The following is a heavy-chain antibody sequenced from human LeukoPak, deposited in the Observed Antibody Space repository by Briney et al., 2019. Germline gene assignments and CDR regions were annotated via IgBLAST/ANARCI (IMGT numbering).Heavy chain of an antibody. CDR1: GFTFSSYS. V-gene: IGHV3-21*01. D-gene: IGHD3-9*01. CDR2: ISSSSSYI. CDR3: ARDPILTGYPNINWFDP. J-gene: IGHJ5*02. Sequence: GGSLRLSCAASGFTFSSYSMNWVRQAPGKGLEWVSSISSSSSYIYYADSVKGRFTISRDNAKNSLYLQMNSLRAEDTAVYCCARDPILTGYPNINWFDPWGQGTLVTVSS.